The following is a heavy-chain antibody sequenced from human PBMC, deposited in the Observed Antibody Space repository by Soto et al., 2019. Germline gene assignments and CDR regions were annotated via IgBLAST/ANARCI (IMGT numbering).Heavy chain of an antibody. J-gene: IGHJ4*02. CDR1: GFNFSSYV. D-gene: IGHD6-19*01. CDR2: IWYDGGNK. V-gene: IGHV3-33*01. CDR3: ARDGQWLPRDGLRSSYYFDY. Sequence: QVQLVESGGGVVQPGRSLRLSCAASGFNFSSYVMHWVRQAPGKGLEWVAVIWYDGGNKYYADSVKGRFTISRDNSKNPLYLQMNSLGAEDTAVYYCARDGQWLPRDGLRSSYYFDYWGQGTLVTVSS.